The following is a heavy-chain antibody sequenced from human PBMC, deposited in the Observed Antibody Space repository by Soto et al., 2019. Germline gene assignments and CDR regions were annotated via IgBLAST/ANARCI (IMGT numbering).Heavy chain of an antibody. D-gene: IGHD3-16*01. Sequence: GGSLRLSCAASGFTFVNFAMGWVRQAPGKGLEWISAISGSGGSTYYADSVRGRFTISRDNSKNTLYLQMNSLGAEDTVVYYCAINRGGNTPQYNEYWGQGTLVTVSS. J-gene: IGHJ4*02. CDR1: GFTFVNFA. V-gene: IGHV3-23*01. CDR3: AINRGGNTPQYNEY. CDR2: ISGSGGST.